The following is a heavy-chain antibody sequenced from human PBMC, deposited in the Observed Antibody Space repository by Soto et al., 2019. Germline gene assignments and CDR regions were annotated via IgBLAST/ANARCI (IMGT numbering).Heavy chain of an antibody. CDR2: IIPISGTA. CDR1: GGTFSSYA. J-gene: IGHJ1*01. V-gene: IGHV1-69*13. Sequence: SSVKVSCKASGGTFSSYAISWVRQAPGHGLEWMGGIIPISGTANYTQKFQGRVTITADESTSTAYMELSSLRSEDTAVYSCARDPYYYGSSGYPLVPDYFQHWGQGTLVTVSS. CDR3: ARDPYYYGSSGYPLVPDYFQH. D-gene: IGHD3-22*01.